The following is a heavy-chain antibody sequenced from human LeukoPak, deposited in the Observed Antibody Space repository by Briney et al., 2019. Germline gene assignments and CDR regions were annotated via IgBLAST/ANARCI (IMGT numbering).Heavy chain of an antibody. CDR3: ARRERGFWSGYPPGYYYYGMDV. V-gene: IGHV1-46*01. Sequence: ASVKVSCKASGYTFTIYYMHWVRQAPGQGLEWMGIINPSGGSTSYAQKFQGRVTMTRDTSTSTVYMELSSLRSEDTAVYYCARRERGFWSGYPPGYYYYGMDVWGQGTTVTVSS. CDR2: INPSGGST. J-gene: IGHJ6*02. D-gene: IGHD3-3*01. CDR1: GYTFTIYY.